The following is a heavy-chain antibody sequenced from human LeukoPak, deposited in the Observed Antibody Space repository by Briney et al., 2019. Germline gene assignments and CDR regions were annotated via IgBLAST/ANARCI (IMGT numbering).Heavy chain of an antibody. CDR1: GGSFSGYY. J-gene: IGHJ4*02. Sequence: PSETLSLTCAVYGGSFSGYYWNWIRQPPGKGLEWIGEINHSGSTNYSPSLKSRVTISLDTSKNQFSLNLSSVTAADTAVYYCARHPRLRPYYFDYWGQGTLVTVSS. CDR3: ARHPRLRPYYFDY. V-gene: IGHV4-34*01. CDR2: INHSGST. D-gene: IGHD4-17*01.